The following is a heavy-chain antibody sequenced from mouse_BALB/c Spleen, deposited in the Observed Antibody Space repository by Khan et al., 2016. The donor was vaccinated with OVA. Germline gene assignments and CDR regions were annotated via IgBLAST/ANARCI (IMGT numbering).Heavy chain of an antibody. CDR1: GFSLTSYG. V-gene: IGHV2-9*02. CDR3: SREDGYYHYYAMYY. CDR2: IWAGGST. D-gene: IGHD2-3*01. Sequence: QVQLKQSGPGLVAPSQSLSITRTVSGFSLTSYGVQWVRQPPGKGLEWLGVIWAGGSTHYNSALMSRLSISKDNSKSQVFLKMNSLQTDDTAMYYCSREDGYYHYYAMYYWGQGTSVTVSS. J-gene: IGHJ4*01.